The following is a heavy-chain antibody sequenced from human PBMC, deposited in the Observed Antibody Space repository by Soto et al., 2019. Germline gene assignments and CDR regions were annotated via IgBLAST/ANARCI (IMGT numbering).Heavy chain of an antibody. J-gene: IGHJ5*02. CDR3: ARDGRTDNWFDP. D-gene: IGHD1-26*01. CDR2: INAGNGNT. Sequence: GASVKVSCKASGYTFTSYAMHWVRQAPGQRLEWMGWINAGNGNTKYSQKFQGRVTITRDTSASTAYMELSSLRSEDTAVYYCARDGRTDNWFDPWGQGTLVTVSS. CDR1: GYTFTSYA. V-gene: IGHV1-3*01.